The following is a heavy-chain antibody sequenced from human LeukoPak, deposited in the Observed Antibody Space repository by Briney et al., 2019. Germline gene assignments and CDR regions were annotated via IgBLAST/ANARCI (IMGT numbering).Heavy chain of an antibody. Sequence: SETLSLTCAVYGGSFSGYYWSWIRQPPGKGLEWIGEINHSGSTNYNPSLKSRVTISVDTSKNRFSLKLSSVTAADTAVHYCARGTMTTVTYYFDYWGQGTLVTVSS. D-gene: IGHD4-17*01. J-gene: IGHJ4*02. V-gene: IGHV4-34*01. CDR2: INHSGST. CDR1: GGSFSGYY. CDR3: ARGTMTTVTYYFDY.